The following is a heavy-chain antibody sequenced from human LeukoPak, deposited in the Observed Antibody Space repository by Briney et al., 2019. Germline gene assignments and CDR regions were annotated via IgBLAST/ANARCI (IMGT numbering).Heavy chain of an antibody. V-gene: IGHV3-66*01. D-gene: IGHD1-1*01. CDR2: IYSGGST. CDR1: GFTVSSNY. J-gene: IGHJ6*02. Sequence: GGSLRLSCAASGFTVSSNYMSWVRQAPGKGLEWVSVIYSGGSTYYADSVKGRFTISRDNSKNTLYLQMNSLRAEDTAVYYCARDTWPNSFYGMDVWGQGTTVTVPS. CDR3: ARDTWPNSFYGMDV.